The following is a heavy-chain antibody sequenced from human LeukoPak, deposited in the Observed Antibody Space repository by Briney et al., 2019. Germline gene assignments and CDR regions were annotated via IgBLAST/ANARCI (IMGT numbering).Heavy chain of an antibody. D-gene: IGHD1-1*01. CDR2: IKSKVDGGTT. CDR3: IADTPPWNPYGLDY. Sequence: PGGSLRLSCAPSGFTFSSAWMHWVRQAPGKGLEWVGRIKSKVDGGTTDCAAPVKGRFTISRDDLENMLYLQMNSLKTEDTAVYYCIADTPPWNPYGLDYWGQGTLVTVSS. CDR1: GFTFSSAW. J-gene: IGHJ4*02. V-gene: IGHV3-15*07.